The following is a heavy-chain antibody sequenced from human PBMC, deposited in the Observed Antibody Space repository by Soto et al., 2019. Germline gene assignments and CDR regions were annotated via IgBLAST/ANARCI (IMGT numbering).Heavy chain of an antibody. J-gene: IGHJ4*02. CDR1: GYTFTSYA. V-gene: IGHV1-3*01. Sequence: ASVKVSCKASGYTFTSYAMHWVRQAPGQRLEWMGWINAGNGNTKYSQKFQGRVTITRDTSASTAYMELSSLRSDDTAVYYCARDGYDSSGYYTFDYWGQGTLVTVSS. D-gene: IGHD3-22*01. CDR2: INAGNGNT. CDR3: ARDGYDSSGYYTFDY.